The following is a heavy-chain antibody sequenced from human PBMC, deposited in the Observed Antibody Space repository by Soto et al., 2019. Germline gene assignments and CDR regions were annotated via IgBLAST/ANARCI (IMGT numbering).Heavy chain of an antibody. CDR3: GAAVTTTFWYDSGMDV. Sequence: EVQLLESGGGLVQPGGSLRLSCAASGFTFSSYAMSWVRQAPGKGLECVSAISGSGGSTYYADSVKGLFTISRDNSKNTLYLQMSSLRAEDTAVYYCGAAVTTTFWYDSGMDVWGQGNTVTVSS. CDR1: GFTFSSYA. CDR2: ISGSGGST. J-gene: IGHJ6*02. D-gene: IGHD4-4*01. V-gene: IGHV3-23*01.